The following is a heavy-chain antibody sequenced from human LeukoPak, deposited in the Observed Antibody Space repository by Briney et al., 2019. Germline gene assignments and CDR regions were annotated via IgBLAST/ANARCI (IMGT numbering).Heavy chain of an antibody. CDR3: ARVPSYDSSGYYHGYAFDI. J-gene: IGHJ3*02. D-gene: IGHD3-22*01. Sequence: GGSLRLSCAASGFTFSSYEMNWVRQAPGKGLERVSYISSSGNTIYYADSVKGRFTISRDNAKNSLYLQMNSLRAGDTAVYYCARVPSYDSSGYYHGYAFDIWGQGTTVTVSS. V-gene: IGHV3-48*03. CDR2: ISSSGNTI. CDR1: GFTFSSYE.